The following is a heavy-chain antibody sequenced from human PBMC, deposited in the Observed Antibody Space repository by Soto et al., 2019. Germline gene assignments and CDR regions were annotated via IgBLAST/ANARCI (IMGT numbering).Heavy chain of an antibody. D-gene: IGHD3-16*02. Sequence: ASVKVSCKTSGSTFTSYGISWVRQAPGQGLEWMGWVSAYNGNTNYAQKLQGRVTMTTDTSTSTAYMELRSLRADDTAVYYCARYDYVWGSYRYVDYYGLDVWGQGTTVTVSS. CDR1: GSTFTSYG. CDR2: VSAYNGNT. V-gene: IGHV1-18*04. J-gene: IGHJ6*02. CDR3: ARYDYVWGSYRYVDYYGLDV.